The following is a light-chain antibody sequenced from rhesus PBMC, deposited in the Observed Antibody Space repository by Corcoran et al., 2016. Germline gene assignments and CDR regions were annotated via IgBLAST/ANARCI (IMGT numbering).Light chain of an antibody. CDR2: KAF. J-gene: IGKJ3*01. CDR1: QSISRW. V-gene: IGKV1-22*01. Sequence: DIQMTQSPSSLSASVGDTVTITCRASQSISRWLDWYQQKPGKAPKLLIYKAFSLQSGVPSRFSGSGSGTDFTLTISRLQPEDFATYYCLQYSSSPFTFGPGTKLDIK. CDR3: LQYSSSPFT.